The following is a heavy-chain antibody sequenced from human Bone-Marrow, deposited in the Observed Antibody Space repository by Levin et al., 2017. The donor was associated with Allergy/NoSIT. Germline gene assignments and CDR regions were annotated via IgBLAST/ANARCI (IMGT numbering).Heavy chain of an antibody. CDR2: INRDGSST. Sequence: PGGSLRLSCSASGFNFSSYWMHWVRQAPGKGLVWVSRINRDGSSTSYADSVKGRLTISRDNAKNTLYLHMNSVRAEDTSVYYCARDRVTTNWYFDLWSRGTLVTVSS. CDR3: ARDRVTTNWYFDL. J-gene: IGHJ2*01. D-gene: IGHD4-17*01. CDR1: GFNFSSYW. V-gene: IGHV3-74*01.